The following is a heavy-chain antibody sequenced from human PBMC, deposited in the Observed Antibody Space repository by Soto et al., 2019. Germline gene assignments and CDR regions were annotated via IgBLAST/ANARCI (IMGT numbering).Heavy chain of an antibody. CDR1: GYTFTGYY. Sequence: ASVKVSCKASGYTFTGYYMHWVRQAKGQGLEWMGWISGYNGNTKYAEKFQGRVTMTTDTSTSTAHMELRSLRPEDTALYYCTKARLWGGDGYNSYYYNAMDVWGQGTTVTVSS. CDR3: TKARLWGGDGYNSYYYNAMDV. J-gene: IGHJ6*02. V-gene: IGHV1-18*04. D-gene: IGHD3-16*01. CDR2: ISGYNGNT.